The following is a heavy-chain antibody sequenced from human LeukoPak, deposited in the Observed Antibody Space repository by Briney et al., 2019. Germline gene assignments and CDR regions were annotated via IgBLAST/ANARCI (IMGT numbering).Heavy chain of an antibody. D-gene: IGHD5-12*01. Sequence: PGGSLRLSCAASGFTFSNAWMSWVRQAPGKGLEWVGRIKSKADGGTTDYAAPVKGRFTISRDDSKNTLYLQMNSLTTEDTAVYYCTTAPTRGWLPYFDSWGQGTVVTVSS. CDR1: GFTFSNAW. CDR3: TTAPTRGWLPYFDS. CDR2: IKSKADGGTT. V-gene: IGHV3-15*01. J-gene: IGHJ4*02.